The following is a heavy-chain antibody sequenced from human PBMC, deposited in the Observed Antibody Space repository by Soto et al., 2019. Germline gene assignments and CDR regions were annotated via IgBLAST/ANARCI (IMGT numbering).Heavy chain of an antibody. D-gene: IGHD3-10*01. Sequence: QVQLVESGGGVVQPGRSLRLSCAASGFTFSNYGMHWVRQAPGKGLEWVALISYDGSNKYYADSVKGRFTISRDNSKNTLSLQMNSLRAEDTAVYYCAKDLLSMVRGVIKEIDYWGQGTRVTVSS. J-gene: IGHJ4*02. CDR2: ISYDGSNK. CDR3: AKDLLSMVRGVIKEIDY. V-gene: IGHV3-30*18. CDR1: GFTFSNYG.